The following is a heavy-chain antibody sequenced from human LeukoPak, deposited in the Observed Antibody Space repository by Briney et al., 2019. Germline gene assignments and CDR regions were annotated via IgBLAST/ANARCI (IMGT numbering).Heavy chain of an antibody. CDR1: GYTFTSYY. V-gene: IGHV1-46*01. J-gene: IGHJ4*02. CDR3: ARSRSSRDYFDY. Sequence: GASVKVSCTASGYTFTSYYMHWVRQAPGQGLEWMGIINPSGGSTSYAQKFQGRVTMTRDTSTSTVYMELSSLRSEDTAVYYCARSRSSRDYFDYWGQGTLVTVSS. CDR2: INPSGGST. D-gene: IGHD6-13*01.